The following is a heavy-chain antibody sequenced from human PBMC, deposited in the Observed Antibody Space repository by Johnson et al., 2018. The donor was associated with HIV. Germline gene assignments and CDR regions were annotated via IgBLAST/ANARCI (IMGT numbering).Heavy chain of an antibody. Sequence: VQLVESGGGVVRPGGSLRLSCAASEFTLSNAWMSWVRQVPGKGLEWVGRIKRKSDGGTTEYVAPVKGRFSISRDDSKNTLYLQMNSLRAEDTAVYYCAKDRGGGWYGEYSFDIWGQGTMVTVSS. CDR1: EFTLSNAW. CDR2: IKRKSDGGTT. V-gene: IGHV3-15*01. J-gene: IGHJ3*02. CDR3: AKDRGGGWYGEYSFDI. D-gene: IGHD6-19*01.